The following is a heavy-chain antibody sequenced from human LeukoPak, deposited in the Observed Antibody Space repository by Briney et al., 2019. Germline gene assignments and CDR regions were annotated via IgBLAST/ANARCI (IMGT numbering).Heavy chain of an antibody. CDR3: ARRLRSQPDY. CDR2: IYPGDSDT. Sequence: GESLKISRKGSGYSFNNYWIGWVRQMPGKGLGWMGIIYPGDSDTRYRPSFQGQVIISADKSIGPAYLPCSSLKASDTAIYYCARRLRSQPDYWGQGTLVTVSS. V-gene: IGHV5-51*01. J-gene: IGHJ4*02. CDR1: GYSFNNYW. D-gene: IGHD3-10*01.